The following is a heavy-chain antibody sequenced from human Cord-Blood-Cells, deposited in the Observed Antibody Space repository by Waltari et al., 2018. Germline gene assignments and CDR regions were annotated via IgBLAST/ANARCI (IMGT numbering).Heavy chain of an antibody. CDR3: ARDIAAADPVDDY. CDR1: GFTVSSNY. Sequence: EVQLVESGGGLIQPGGSLRLSCAASGFTVSSNYMSWVRQAPGKGLEWVSVIYSGGSKYYADSVKGRFTISRDNSKNTLYLQMNSLRAEDTAVYYCARDIAAADPVDDYWGQGTLVTVSS. CDR2: IYSGGSK. J-gene: IGHJ4*02. V-gene: IGHV3-53*01. D-gene: IGHD6-13*01.